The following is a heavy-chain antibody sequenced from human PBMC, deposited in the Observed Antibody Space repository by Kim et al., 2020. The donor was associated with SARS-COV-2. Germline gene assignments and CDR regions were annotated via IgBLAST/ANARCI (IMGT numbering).Heavy chain of an antibody. J-gene: IGHJ5*02. CDR3: ARDLGPHYYDSSGYYYDNWFDT. D-gene: IGHD3-22*01. V-gene: IGHV4-31*03. CDR1: GGSISSGGYY. CDR2: IYYSGST. Sequence: SETLSLTCTVSGGSISSGGYYWSWIRQHPGKGLEWIGYIYYSGSTYYNPSLKSRVTISVDTSKNQFSLKLSSVTAADTAVYYCARDLGPHYYDSSGYYYDNWFDTWGQGTLVTVSS.